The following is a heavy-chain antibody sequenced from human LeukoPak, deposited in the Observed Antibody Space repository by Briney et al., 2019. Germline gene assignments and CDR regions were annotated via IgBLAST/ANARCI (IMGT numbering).Heavy chain of an antibody. CDR2: INPNSGGT. CDR1: GYTFTDYY. V-gene: IGHV1-2*02. D-gene: IGHD3-22*01. J-gene: IGHJ4*02. CDR3: ARYYYDSSGPFDY. Sequence: GASVKVSCKASGYTFTDYYMHWVRQAPGQGLEWMGWINPNSGGTNYAQKFQGRVTMTRDTSISTAYMELSRLRSDDTAVYYCARYYYDSSGPFDYWGQGTLVTVSS.